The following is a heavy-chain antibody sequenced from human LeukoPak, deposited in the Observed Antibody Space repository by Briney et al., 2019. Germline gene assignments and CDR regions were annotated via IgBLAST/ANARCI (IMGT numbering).Heavy chain of an antibody. V-gene: IGHV1-2*02. Sequence: GASVKVSCKASGYTFTGYYMHWVRQAPGQGLEWMGWINPNSGGTNYAQKFQGRVTMTRDTSISTAYMELSRLRSDDTAVYYCARLVVPAAFIFYYYMDVWGKGTAVTVSS. CDR1: GYTFTGYY. CDR2: INPNSGGT. J-gene: IGHJ6*03. CDR3: ARLVVPAAFIFYYYMDV. D-gene: IGHD2-2*01.